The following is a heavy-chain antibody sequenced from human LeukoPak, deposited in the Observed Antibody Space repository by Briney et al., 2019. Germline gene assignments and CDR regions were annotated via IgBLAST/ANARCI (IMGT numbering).Heavy chain of an antibody. J-gene: IGHJ4*02. CDR3: ARMTVVPALYFDY. V-gene: IGHV4-4*07. CDR1: GASISTYY. Sequence: SETLSLTCTISGASISTYYWSWIRQPAGKGLEWIGRVYTTGNTNYSPSFQGRVTMSVDTSKNQFSLKVRSVTAADTAVYYCARMTVVPALYFDYWGQGTLVTVSS. D-gene: IGHD2-2*01. CDR2: VYTTGNT.